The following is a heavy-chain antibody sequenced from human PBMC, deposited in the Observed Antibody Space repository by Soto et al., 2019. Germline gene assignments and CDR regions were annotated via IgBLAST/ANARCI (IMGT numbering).Heavy chain of an antibody. CDR1: GFTFSSYA. J-gene: IGHJ4*02. CDR2: ISSDGSKK. V-gene: IGHV3-30-3*01. CDR3: ARDEYFDPSGPPYDY. D-gene: IGHD3-9*01. Sequence: GSLRLSCAASGFTFSSYAMHWVRQAPGKGLEWVAVISSDGSKKYYADSVKGRFTISRDNSENTLFLQMNSLRAEDTAVYYCARDEYFDPSGPPYDYWGQGSLVTVSS.